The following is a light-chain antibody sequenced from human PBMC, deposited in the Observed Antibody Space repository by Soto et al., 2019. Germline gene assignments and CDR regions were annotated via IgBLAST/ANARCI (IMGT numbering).Light chain of an antibody. CDR2: GTS. Sequence: EIVLTQSPGTLSLSPGERATLSCRASQSVSSNYLAWYRQRPGQAPRLLIYGTSSRATGIPDRFSGSGSGTDFTLTISRLEPEDFAVFYCQQYGSSPGTFGQGTKVDIK. V-gene: IGKV3-20*01. CDR1: QSVSSNY. J-gene: IGKJ1*01. CDR3: QQYGSSPGT.